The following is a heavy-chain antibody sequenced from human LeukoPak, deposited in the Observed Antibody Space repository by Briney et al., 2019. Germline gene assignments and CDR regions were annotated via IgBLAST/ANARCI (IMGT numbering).Heavy chain of an antibody. CDR3: ARTRDYYDSTDWFDP. V-gene: IGHV1-2*02. D-gene: IGHD3-22*01. J-gene: IGHJ5*02. Sequence: ASVKVSCKASGYTFTGYYMHWVRQAPGQGLEWMGWINPNSGGTNYAQKFQGRVTMTRDTSISTAYMELSRLRSDDTAVYYCARTRDYYDSTDWFDPWGQGTLVTVSS. CDR1: GYTFTGYY. CDR2: INPNSGGT.